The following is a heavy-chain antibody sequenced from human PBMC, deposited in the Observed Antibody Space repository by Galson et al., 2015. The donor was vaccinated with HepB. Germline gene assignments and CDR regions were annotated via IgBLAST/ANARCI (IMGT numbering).Heavy chain of an antibody. CDR3: ARDGWELQSFDI. D-gene: IGHD1-26*01. J-gene: IGHJ3*02. CDR1: GDSVSSNSAV. CDR2: TYYRSKWYN. Sequence: CAISGDSVSSNSAVWNWIRQSPSRGLEWLGRTYYRSKWYNDYAVSVKSRITINPDTSKNQFSLQLNSVTPEDTAVHYCARDGWELQSFDIWGQGTMVTVSS. V-gene: IGHV6-1*01.